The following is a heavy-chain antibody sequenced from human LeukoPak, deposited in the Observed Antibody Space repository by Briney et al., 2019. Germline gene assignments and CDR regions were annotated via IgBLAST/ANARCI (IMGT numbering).Heavy chain of an antibody. V-gene: IGHV5-10-1*01. D-gene: IGHD2-15*01. Sequence: GESLRISCKGSGYSFTSYWISWGRQMPGKGLEWMGTIDPSDSYTNYRPSFQGHVTISADKSINPAYLQWSSLKASDTAMSYCARLRGHSGDFDYWGQGTLVTVSS. CDR1: GYSFTSYW. J-gene: IGHJ4*02. CDR3: ARLRGHSGDFDY. CDR2: IDPSDSYT.